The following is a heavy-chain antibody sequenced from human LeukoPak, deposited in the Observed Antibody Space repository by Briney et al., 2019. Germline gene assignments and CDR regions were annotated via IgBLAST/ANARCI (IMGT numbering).Heavy chain of an antibody. J-gene: IGHJ4*02. V-gene: IGHV4-34*01. CDR2: INHSGST. Sequence: SETLSLTCAVYGGSFSGYYWSWIRQPPGKGLEWIGEINHSGSTNYNPSLKSPVTISVDTSKNQFSLKLSSVTAADTAVYYCARVPHNDFWSGYFRAGGYFDYWGQGTLVTVSS. CDR1: GGSFSGYY. D-gene: IGHD3-3*01. CDR3: ARVPHNDFWSGYFRAGGYFDY.